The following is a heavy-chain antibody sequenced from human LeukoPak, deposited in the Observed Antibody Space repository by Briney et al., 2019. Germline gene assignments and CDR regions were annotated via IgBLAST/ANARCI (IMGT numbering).Heavy chain of an antibody. Sequence: SVRVSCKASGGTFSSYAISWVRQAPGQGLEWMGGIIPIFGTANYAQKFQGRVTITADKSTSTAYMELSSLRSEDTAVYYCARARYCSSTSCYFDYYYMDVWGKGTTVTVSS. CDR2: IIPIFGTA. CDR1: GGTFSSYA. V-gene: IGHV1-69*06. CDR3: ARARYCSSTSCYFDYYYMDV. J-gene: IGHJ6*03. D-gene: IGHD2-2*01.